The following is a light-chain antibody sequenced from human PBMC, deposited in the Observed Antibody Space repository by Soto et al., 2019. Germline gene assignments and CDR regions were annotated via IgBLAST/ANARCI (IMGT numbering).Light chain of an antibody. CDR2: GDN. V-gene: IGLV1-40*01. CDR1: SSNIGAEYD. Sequence: QSVLTQPPSVSGAPGQRVAISCTGSSSNIGAEYDVHWYQQLPGTAPKRLIYGDNNRPSGVPDRFSGSKSGTSASLAITGLQPEDEADYYCQSYDSSMTTFVFGPGNKVTVL. CDR3: QSYDSSMTTFV. J-gene: IGLJ1*01.